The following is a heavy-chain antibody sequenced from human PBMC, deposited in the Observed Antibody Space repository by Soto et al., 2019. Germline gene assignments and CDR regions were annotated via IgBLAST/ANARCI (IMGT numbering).Heavy chain of an antibody. D-gene: IGHD3-22*01. CDR2: IIPIFGTA. V-gene: IGHV1-69*13. J-gene: IGHJ5*02. Sequence: SGKVACKASAGTFSCYAISWVQHAPGQGLERMGWIIPIFGTANYAQKFQGRVTITADESTSTAYMELSRLRSEDTAVYYCARIFSSGFPSGYNWFDPWGQGTLVTVSS. CDR3: ARIFSSGFPSGYNWFDP. CDR1: AGTFSCYA.